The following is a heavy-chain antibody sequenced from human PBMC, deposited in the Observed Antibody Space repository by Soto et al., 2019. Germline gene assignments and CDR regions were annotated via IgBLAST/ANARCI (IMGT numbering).Heavy chain of an antibody. D-gene: IGHD2-21*02. J-gene: IGHJ4*02. CDR3: ASVQCGGDCLVDY. V-gene: IGHV3-74*01. CDR2: INSDGSST. CDR1: GFTFSSYW. Sequence: GSLRLSCAASGFTFSSYWMHWVRQAPGKGLVWVSRINSDGSSTSYADSVKGRFTISRDNAKNTLYLQMNSLRAEDTAVYYCASVQCGGDCLVDYWGQGTLVTVSS.